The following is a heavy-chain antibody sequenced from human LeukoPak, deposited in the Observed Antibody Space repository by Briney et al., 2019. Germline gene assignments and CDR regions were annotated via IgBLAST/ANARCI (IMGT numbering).Heavy chain of an antibody. CDR3: ARLLLWAPGGVTAYYFDN. CDR1: GGSISSSSYY. V-gene: IGHV4-39*07. J-gene: IGHJ4*02. Sequence: KPSETLSLTCTVSGGSISSSSYYWGWIRQPPGKGLEWIGSLYYSGSTYYNPSLKSRVTTSVDRSKNQFSLRLTSVTAADTAVYYCARLLLWAPGGVTAYYFDNWGQGTLVTVSS. D-gene: IGHD3-16*01. CDR2: LYYSGST.